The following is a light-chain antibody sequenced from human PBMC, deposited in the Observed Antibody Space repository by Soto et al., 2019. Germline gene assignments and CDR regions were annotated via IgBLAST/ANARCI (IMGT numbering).Light chain of an antibody. CDR1: QSVSSN. CDR2: GAS. J-gene: IGKJ3*01. Sequence: EIVMTQSPATLSVSPGERATLSCRASQSVSSNLAWYQQKPGQAPRLLIYGASTRATGIPARFSGSGSGTEFPLTISSLQSEDFAVYYCQQYNKWPPIFTFGPGTKVDIK. V-gene: IGKV3-15*01. CDR3: QQYNKWPPIFT.